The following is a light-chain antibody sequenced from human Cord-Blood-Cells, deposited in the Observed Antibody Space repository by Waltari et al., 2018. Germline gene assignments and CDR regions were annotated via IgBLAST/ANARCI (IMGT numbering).Light chain of an antibody. J-gene: IGLJ3*02. CDR1: SSDVGSYNL. CDR2: EVI. Sequence: QSALTQPPSVSGSPGQSVTISCTGTSSDVGSYNLVSWYQQHPGKAPKLMIYEVIKRPAWVSNRLSGSKSGSTASLTISALQAEDEADDYCCSYAGSSTNWVFGGGTKLTVL. CDR3: CSYAGSSTNWV. V-gene: IGLV2-23*02.